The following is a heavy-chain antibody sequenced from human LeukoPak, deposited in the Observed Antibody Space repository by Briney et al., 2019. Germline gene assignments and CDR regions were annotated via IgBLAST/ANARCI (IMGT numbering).Heavy chain of an antibody. CDR1: GGSISSSSYY. V-gene: IGHV4-39*01. CDR2: IYYSGST. Sequence: SETLSLTCTVSGGSISSSSYYWGWIRQPPGKGLEWIGSIYYSGSTYYNPSLKSRVTISVDTSKNQFSLRLTSVTAADTAVYYCARQGRQQLTYNLCYFDYWGQGTLVTVSS. J-gene: IGHJ4*02. D-gene: IGHD6-13*01. CDR3: ARQGRQQLTYNLCYFDY.